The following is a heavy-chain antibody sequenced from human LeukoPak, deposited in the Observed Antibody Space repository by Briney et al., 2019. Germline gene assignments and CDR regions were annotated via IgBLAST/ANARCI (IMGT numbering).Heavy chain of an antibody. V-gene: IGHV4-59*08. CDR2: IYYSGST. CDR3: ARLASSGWSHCDY. Sequence: SETLSLTCTVSGGSISGYYWSWIRQPPGKGPEWIGYIYYSGSTNYNPSLKSRVTISVDTSKNQFSLKMNSVTAADTAVYYCARLASSGWSHCDYWGQGTLVTVCS. D-gene: IGHD6-19*01. CDR1: GGSISGYY. J-gene: IGHJ4*02.